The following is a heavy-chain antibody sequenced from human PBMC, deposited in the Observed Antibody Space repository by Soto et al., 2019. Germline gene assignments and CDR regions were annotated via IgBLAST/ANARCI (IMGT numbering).Heavy chain of an antibody. J-gene: IGHJ4*02. Sequence: QVQLQESGPGLVKPSQTLSLTCTVSGGSISSGGYCWSWIRQHPGKGLEWIGYIYYSGSTYYNPSLKSRVTISVDTSKNQFSLKLSSVTAADTAVYYCARVSMVRGVTYWGQGTLVTVSS. CDR1: GGSISSGGYC. V-gene: IGHV4-31*03. CDR2: IYYSGST. D-gene: IGHD3-10*01. CDR3: ARVSMVRGVTY.